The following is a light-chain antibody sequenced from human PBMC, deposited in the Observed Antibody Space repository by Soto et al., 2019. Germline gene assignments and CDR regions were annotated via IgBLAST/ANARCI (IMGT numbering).Light chain of an antibody. CDR1: QSVSID. Sequence: EILMPQSPATLCVSPGERATLSCRASQSVSIDLAWYQQKHGKAPRLLIYGASTRDTGIPVRFSGRASRTEFTLTISRLQSEDFTVYYGQQYNKWPLTFGQGTKVDIK. V-gene: IGKV3-15*01. J-gene: IGKJ1*01. CDR2: GAS. CDR3: QQYNKWPLT.